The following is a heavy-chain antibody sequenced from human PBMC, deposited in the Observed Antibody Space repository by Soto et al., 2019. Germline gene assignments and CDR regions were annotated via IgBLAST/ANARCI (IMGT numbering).Heavy chain of an antibody. CDR2: ISSSSSTI. V-gene: IGHV3-48*01. CDR1: GFTFSSYS. J-gene: IGHJ4*02. CDR3: ARGIYDSLLGY. D-gene: IGHD3-22*01. Sequence: GGSLRLSCAASGFTFSSYSMNWVRQAPGKGLEWVSYISSSSSTIYYADSVKGRFTISRDNAKNSLSLQMNSLRAEDTAVYYCARGIYDSLLGYWGQGTLVTVSS.